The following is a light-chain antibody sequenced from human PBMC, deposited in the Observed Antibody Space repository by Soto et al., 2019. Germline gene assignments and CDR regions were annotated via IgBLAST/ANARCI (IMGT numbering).Light chain of an antibody. Sequence: AIQMTQSPSSLSASVGDRFTITFRASQGIRNDLGWYQQKPGKAPKLLIYAASSLQSGVPSRFSGSESGTDFTLTISSLQPDDFATYYCLQDYNFPWTFGQGTKVDIK. CDR3: LQDYNFPWT. J-gene: IGKJ1*01. CDR2: AAS. V-gene: IGKV1-6*01. CDR1: QGIRND.